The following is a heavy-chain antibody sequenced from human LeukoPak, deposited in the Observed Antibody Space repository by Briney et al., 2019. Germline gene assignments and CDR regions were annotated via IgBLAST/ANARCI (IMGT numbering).Heavy chain of an antibody. Sequence: PGGSLRLSCAASGFTFSDYTMNWVRQAPGKGLEWISYISISSDTIYYADSVEGRFTISRDNAKNSLYLQMNSLRAEDTAVYYCAKSAYWGQGTLVTVSS. V-gene: IGHV3-48*01. CDR3: AKSAY. J-gene: IGHJ4*02. CDR2: ISISSDTI. CDR1: GFTFSDYT.